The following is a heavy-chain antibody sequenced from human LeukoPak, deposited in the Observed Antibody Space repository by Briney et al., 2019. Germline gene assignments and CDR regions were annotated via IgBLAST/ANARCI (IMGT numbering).Heavy chain of an antibody. J-gene: IGHJ4*01. Sequence: GGSLRLSCAVSGFTFSSYWMNWVRQAPGKGLEWVASIRLDGGEKSYVDSVKGRFTISRDNTKNSLYLQMSSLRAEDTAVYLCARDGAAAGLYFDLWGQGTLVTVSS. CDR3: ARDGAAAGLYFDL. D-gene: IGHD6-13*01. CDR1: GFTFSSYW. V-gene: IGHV3-7*01. CDR2: IRLDGGEK.